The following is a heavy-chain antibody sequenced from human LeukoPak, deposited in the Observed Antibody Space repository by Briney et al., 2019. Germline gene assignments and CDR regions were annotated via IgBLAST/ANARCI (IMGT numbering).Heavy chain of an antibody. D-gene: IGHD6-19*01. CDR3: ARGRGSGWFWTNPRLNYYFDY. CDR2: IYTSEST. J-gene: IGHJ4*02. Sequence: RPSETLSLTCTVSGGSISSYYWSWIRQPAGKGLEWIGRIYTSESTNYNPSLKTRVSMSIDTSKNQFSLKLSSVTAADTAVYYCARGRGSGWFWTNPRLNYYFDYWGQGTLVTVSS. CDR1: GGSISSYY. V-gene: IGHV4-4*07.